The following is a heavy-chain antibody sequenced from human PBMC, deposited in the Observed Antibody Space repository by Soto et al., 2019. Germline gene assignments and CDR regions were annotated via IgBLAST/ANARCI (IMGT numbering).Heavy chain of an antibody. D-gene: IGHD3-9*01. V-gene: IGHV3-49*03. J-gene: IGHJ4*02. CDR3: SGLGGLRYFDWYIDY. CDR1: GFTFGDYA. Sequence: GGSLRLSCTASGFTFGDYAMSWFRQAPGKGLEWVGFIRSKAYGGTTEYAASVKGRFTISRDDSKSIAYLQMNSLKTEDTAVYYCSGLGGLRYFDWYIDYWGQGTLVTVSS. CDR2: IRSKAYGGTT.